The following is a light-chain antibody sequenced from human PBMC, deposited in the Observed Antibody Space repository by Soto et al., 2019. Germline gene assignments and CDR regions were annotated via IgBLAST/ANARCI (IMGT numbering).Light chain of an antibody. V-gene: IGLV1-40*01. Sequence: QSVLTQPPSVSGAPGQRVTISCTGSSSNIGAGYDVHWYQQLPGTAPKLLIYGNSNRPSGVPVRFSGSKSGTSASLAITGLQAEDEADYYCQSYDSSLSGSVFGRGTKLTVL. CDR3: QSYDSSLSGSV. CDR2: GNS. CDR1: SSNIGAGYD. J-gene: IGLJ3*02.